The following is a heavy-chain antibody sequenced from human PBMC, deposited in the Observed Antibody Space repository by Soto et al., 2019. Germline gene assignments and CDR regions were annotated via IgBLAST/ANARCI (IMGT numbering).Heavy chain of an antibody. CDR2: IYTSGST. J-gene: IGHJ4*02. CDR1: GGSISSYY. Sequence: PSETLSLTCTVSGGSISSYYWSWIRQPAGKGLEWIGRIYTSGSTNYNPSLKSRVTISVDRSKNQFSLKLSSVTAADTAVYYCASSYSSGWQGIDYWGQGTLVTVSS. D-gene: IGHD6-19*01. CDR3: ASSYSSGWQGIDY. V-gene: IGHV4-4*07.